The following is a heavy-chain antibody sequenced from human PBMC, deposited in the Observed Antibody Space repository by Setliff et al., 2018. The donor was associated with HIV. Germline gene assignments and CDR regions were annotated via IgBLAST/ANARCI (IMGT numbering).Heavy chain of an antibody. Sequence: SETLSLTCAVYGGSFNDYYWTWIRQSPGKRLEWIGEVNLSGGSKSNPSLKSRVTISIDTSKNQFSLNLTSVTAADTAVYYCARDPKYYYKYFQYWGPGTLVTVSS. V-gene: IGHV4-34*01. J-gene: IGHJ1*01. CDR3: ARDPKYYYKYFQY. CDR1: GGSFNDYY. CDR2: VNLSGGS. D-gene: IGHD1-26*01.